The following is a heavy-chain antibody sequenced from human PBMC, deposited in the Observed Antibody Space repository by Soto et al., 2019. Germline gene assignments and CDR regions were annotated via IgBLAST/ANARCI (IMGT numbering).Heavy chain of an antibody. J-gene: IGHJ3*01. CDR3: ARERL. CDR2: ISYDGSNK. Sequence: QVQLVESGGGVVQPGRSLRLSCAASGFTFSTYAMHWFRQAPGKGLEWVAVISYDGSNKYYADSVKGRITISIDNYKNTLYLQMNRLRAVDTAVYYCARERLWGQGTMVTVSS. CDR1: GFTFSTYA. V-gene: IGHV3-30-3*01. D-gene: IGHD1-1*01.